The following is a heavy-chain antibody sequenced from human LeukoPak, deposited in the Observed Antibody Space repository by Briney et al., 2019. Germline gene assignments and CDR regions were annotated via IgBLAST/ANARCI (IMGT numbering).Heavy chain of an antibody. V-gene: IGHV3-48*01. CDR1: GFTFSSYS. D-gene: IGHD3-22*01. CDR2: ISSSGSTI. CDR3: ARGGHYYDSSGYLGAFDI. Sequence: RSGGSLRLSCAASGFTFSSYSMNWVRQAPGKGLEWVSYISSSGSTIYYADSVKGRFTISRDNAKNSLYLQMNSPRAEDTAVYYCARGGHYYDSSGYLGAFDIWGQGTMVTVSS. J-gene: IGHJ3*02.